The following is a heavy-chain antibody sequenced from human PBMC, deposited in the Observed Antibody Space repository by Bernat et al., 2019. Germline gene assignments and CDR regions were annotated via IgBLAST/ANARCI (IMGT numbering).Heavy chain of an antibody. Sequence: QVQLHESGPGLVAPSGTLSLTCAVSGGSIGSTNWWNWVRQPPGKGLEWIGEIDHRGGTSYNPSLRSRVTISVDKSKNQFSLQLSSVTAADTAVYYCAANYLGSGSFPYWGQGNLVTVSS. D-gene: IGHD3-10*01. CDR3: AANYLGSGSFPY. V-gene: IGHV4-4*02. J-gene: IGHJ4*02. CDR2: IDHRGGT. CDR1: GGSIGSTNW.